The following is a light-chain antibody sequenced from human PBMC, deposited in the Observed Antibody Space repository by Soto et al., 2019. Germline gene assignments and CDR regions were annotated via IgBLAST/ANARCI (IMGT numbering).Light chain of an antibody. J-gene: IGKJ5*01. CDR3: QQGSRSIT. Sequence: EIVLTQSPGTLSLSPGERATLSCRASQSVPSSYLAWYQQKPGQAPRLLIYGTSSRATGIPDRFSGSGSGTDFTITISRVADEVVEVFYWQQGSRSITFGQGTRLEIK. CDR1: QSVPSSY. CDR2: GTS. V-gene: IGKV3-20*01.